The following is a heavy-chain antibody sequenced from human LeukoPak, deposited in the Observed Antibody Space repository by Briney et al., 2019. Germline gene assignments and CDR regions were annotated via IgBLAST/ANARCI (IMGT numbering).Heavy chain of an antibody. J-gene: IGHJ4*02. D-gene: IGHD3-22*01. Sequence: GGSLRLSCAASGFTFSSYGMHWVRQAPGEGLEWVAVIWYDGSNIDYADSVKGRFTISRDNFKNTLYLQMNSLRAEDTAVYYCARARNNYDSSGYSALDYWGQGTLATVSS. CDR3: ARARNNYDSSGYSALDY. CDR1: GFTFSSYG. CDR2: IWYDGSNI. V-gene: IGHV3-33*01.